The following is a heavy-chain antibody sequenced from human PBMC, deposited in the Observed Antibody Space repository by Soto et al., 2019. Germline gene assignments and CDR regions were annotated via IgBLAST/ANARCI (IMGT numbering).Heavy chain of an antibody. CDR3: VKDRMAYNSVWDPFDI. V-gene: IGHV3-30-3*01. Sequence: QVQLVESGGGVVQPGRSLRLSCTASGFTFSNYGMHWVRQAPGKGLKWVAVISYDGSNKYYADSVKGRFTISRDNSKNTLLLQMNSLRAEDTAVYYCVKDRMAYNSVWDPFDIWGQGTMVTVSS. CDR2: ISYDGSNK. J-gene: IGHJ3*02. D-gene: IGHD1-20*01. CDR1: GFTFSNYG.